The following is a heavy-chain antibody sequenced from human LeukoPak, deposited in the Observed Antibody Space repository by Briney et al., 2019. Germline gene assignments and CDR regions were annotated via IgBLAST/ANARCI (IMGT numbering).Heavy chain of an antibody. D-gene: IGHD5-18*01. V-gene: IGHV3-11*04. J-gene: IGHJ5*02. CDR3: AGLNSVDTAWSWFDP. CDR1: GFTFNDYY. CDR2: ISNSGDSI. Sequence: GGSLRLSCAASGFTFNDYYMTWIRQAPGKGLEWVSYISNSGDSIDYADSVKGRFTISRDNAKNSLFLQMNSLRAEDTAVYYCAGLNSVDTAWSWFDPWGQGTLVTVSS.